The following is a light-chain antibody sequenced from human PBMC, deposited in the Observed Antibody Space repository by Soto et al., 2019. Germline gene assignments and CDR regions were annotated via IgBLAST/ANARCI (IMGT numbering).Light chain of an antibody. CDR2: ANS. V-gene: IGLV1-44*01. CDR1: SSNIGSNT. J-gene: IGLJ2*01. Sequence: QSVLTQPPSASGTPGQRVTISCSGSSSNIGSNTVNWYQQLPGTAPKLLMYANSNRPSGVPDRFSGSKSGTSASLAITGLQADDEADYYCQSYDSSLSGSVVFGGGTKLTVL. CDR3: QSYDSSLSGSVV.